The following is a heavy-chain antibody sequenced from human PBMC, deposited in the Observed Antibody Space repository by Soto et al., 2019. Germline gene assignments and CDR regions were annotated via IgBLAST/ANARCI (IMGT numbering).Heavy chain of an antibody. CDR3: AKDLEGPTPNY. CDR2: INQDGSEK. D-gene: IGHD4-4*01. V-gene: IGHV3-7*05. CDR1: GFTFSTYW. Sequence: GSLRLSCAASGFTFSTYWMTWFRQAPGKGLEWVANINQDGSEKYYMDSVKGRFTISRDSAKNSLYLQMNSLRAEDTAVYYCAKDLEGPTPNYWGQGTLVTVSS. J-gene: IGHJ4*02.